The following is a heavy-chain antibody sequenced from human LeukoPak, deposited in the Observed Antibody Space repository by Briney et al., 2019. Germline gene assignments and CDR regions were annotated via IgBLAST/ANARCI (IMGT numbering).Heavy chain of an antibody. J-gene: IGHJ4*02. CDR2: IIPIFGTA. CDR1: GGTFSSYA. CDR3: ARDLGYYDSSGYYYEGSDY. Sequence: SVKVSCKASGGTFSSYAISWVRQAPGQGLEWMGGIIPIFGTANYAQKFQGRVTITTDESTSTAYMELSSLRSEDTAVYYCARDLGYYDSSGYYYEGSDYWGQGALVTVSS. D-gene: IGHD3-22*01. V-gene: IGHV1-69*05.